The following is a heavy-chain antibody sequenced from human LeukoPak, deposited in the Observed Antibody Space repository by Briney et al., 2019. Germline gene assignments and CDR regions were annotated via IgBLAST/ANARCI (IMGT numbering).Heavy chain of an antibody. CDR2: IYHGGST. Sequence: PSETLSLTCAVSGGSISSFNWWSWVRQSPGKGLEWIGEIYHGGSTNYNPSLKSRVAMSVDRSRNQFSLRLNSVTAAETAVYYCAKGEDYGSGTVHFAPWGQGTLVTVSS. J-gene: IGHJ5*02. D-gene: IGHD3-10*01. V-gene: IGHV4-4*02. CDR3: AKGEDYGSGTVHFAP. CDR1: GGSISSFNW.